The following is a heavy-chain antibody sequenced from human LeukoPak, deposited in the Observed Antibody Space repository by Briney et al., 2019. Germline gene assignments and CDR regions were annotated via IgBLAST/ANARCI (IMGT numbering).Heavy chain of an antibody. V-gene: IGHV1-2*02. CDR3: ARDLFRYGDYSQ. CDR2: INPNSVGT. CDR1: GFAFTVPH. D-gene: IGHD4-17*01. J-gene: IGHJ4*02. Sequence: ASVKVSCKASGFAFTVPHMHRVRQAPGQGLEWMGWINPNSVGTNYAQKFQGRVTMTRDPSISTAYMEQGRLRPDDTAVYYCARDLFRYGDYSQWGQGTLVTVSS.